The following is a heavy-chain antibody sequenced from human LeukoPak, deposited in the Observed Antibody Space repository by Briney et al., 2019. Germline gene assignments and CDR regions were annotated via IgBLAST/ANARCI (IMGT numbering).Heavy chain of an antibody. Sequence: GSSVKVSCKASGGTFSSYAISWVRQAPGQGLEWMGRIIPILGIANYAQKFQGRVTITADKSTSTAYMELSSLRSEDTAVYYCAREFTREKPGIAAAGRGIWFDPWGQGTLVIVSS. CDR2: IIPILGIA. D-gene: IGHD6-13*01. CDR3: AREFTREKPGIAAAGRGIWFDP. CDR1: GGTFSSYA. V-gene: IGHV1-69*04. J-gene: IGHJ5*02.